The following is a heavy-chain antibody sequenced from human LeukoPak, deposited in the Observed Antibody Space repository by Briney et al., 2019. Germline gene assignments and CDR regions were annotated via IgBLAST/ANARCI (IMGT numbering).Heavy chain of an antibody. V-gene: IGHV1-8*01. CDR2: MNPNSGNT. D-gene: IGHD3-10*01. CDR3: ARGGLDSADWFDP. J-gene: IGHJ5*02. CDR1: GYTFTSYD. Sequence: ASVTVSCKASGYTFTSYDINWVRHATGQGLEWMGWMNPNSGNTGYAQKFQGRVTMTRNTSISTAYMELSSLRSEDTAVYYCARGGLDSADWFDPWGQGTLVTVSS.